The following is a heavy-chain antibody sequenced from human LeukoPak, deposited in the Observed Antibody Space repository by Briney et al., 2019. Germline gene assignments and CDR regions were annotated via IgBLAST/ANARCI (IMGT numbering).Heavy chain of an antibody. J-gene: IGHJ4*02. CDR3: ARDGAWNDPTGDY. V-gene: IGHV4-30-4*08. CDR1: GGSFSGYY. D-gene: IGHD1-1*01. Sequence: SETLSLTCAVYGGSFSGYYGSWIRQPPGKGLEWIGYIYYSGSTYYNPSLKSRVTISVDTSKNQFSLKLSSVTAADTAVYYCARDGAWNDPTGDYWGQGTLVTVSS. CDR2: IYYSGST.